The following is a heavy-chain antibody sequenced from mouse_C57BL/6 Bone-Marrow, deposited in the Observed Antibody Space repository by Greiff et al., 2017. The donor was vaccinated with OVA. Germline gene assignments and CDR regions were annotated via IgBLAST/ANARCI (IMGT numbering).Heavy chain of an antibody. CDR3: ERRGLRPRDFDV. CDR1: GYTFTSYW. D-gene: IGHD2-4*01. V-gene: IGHV1-64*01. Sequence: QVHVQQPGAELVKPGASVKLSCKASGYTFTSYWMHWVKQRPGQGLEWIGMIHPYSGSTNYNEKFKSKATLTVDKSSSTAYMQLSSLTSEDCAIYDRERRGLRPRDFDVWGTGTTVTVSS. CDR2: IHPYSGST. J-gene: IGHJ1*03.